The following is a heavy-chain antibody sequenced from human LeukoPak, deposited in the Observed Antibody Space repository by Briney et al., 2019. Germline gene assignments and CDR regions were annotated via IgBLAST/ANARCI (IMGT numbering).Heavy chain of an antibody. D-gene: IGHD3-10*01. V-gene: IGHV3-21*01. CDR2: IISSSSYI. CDR1: GFTFSSYS. Sequence: TGGSLRLSRAASGFTFSSYSMNWVRQAPGKGLEWVSSIISSSSYIYYADSVKGRFTISRDNAKNSLYLQMNSLRAEDTAVYYCARVYGSGSPSYYYYYGMDVWGQGTTVTVSS. J-gene: IGHJ6*02. CDR3: ARVYGSGSPSYYYYYGMDV.